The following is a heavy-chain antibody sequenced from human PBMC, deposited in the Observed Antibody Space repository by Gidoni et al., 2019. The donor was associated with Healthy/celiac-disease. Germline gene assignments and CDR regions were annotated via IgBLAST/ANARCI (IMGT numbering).Heavy chain of an antibody. J-gene: IGHJ5*02. CDR1: GGTFSSYA. CDR2: IIPIFGTA. CDR3: ARESGIVVVPAEPNWFDP. V-gene: IGHV1-69*06. Sequence: QVQLVQSGAEVKKPGSSVKVSCKASGGTFSSYAISWVRQAPGQGLEWMGGIIPIFGTANDAQKFQGRVTITADKSTSTAYMELSSLRSEDTAVYYCARESGIVVVPAEPNWFDPWGQGTLVTVSS. D-gene: IGHD2-2*01.